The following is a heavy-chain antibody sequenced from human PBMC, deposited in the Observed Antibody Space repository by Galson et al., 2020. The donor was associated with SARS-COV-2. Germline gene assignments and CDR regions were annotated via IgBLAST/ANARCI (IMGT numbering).Heavy chain of an antibody. V-gene: IGHV4-31*03. CDR1: GGSISSGGFY. D-gene: IGHD3-22*01. J-gene: IGHJ5*02. Sequence: ASETLSLTCTVSGGSISSGGFYWSWIRQHPGKGLEWIGYIYHTGNAYYNPSLKSRVTISVDTSKNQFSLKMTPVTAADTAVYYCAMRKYDSSGKLWFDPWGQGTLVTVSA. CDR2: IYHTGNA. CDR3: AMRKYDSSGKLWFDP.